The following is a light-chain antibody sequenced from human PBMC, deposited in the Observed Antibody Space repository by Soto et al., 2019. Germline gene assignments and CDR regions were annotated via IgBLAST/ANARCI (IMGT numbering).Light chain of an antibody. CDR1: PSVSSY. V-gene: IGKV3-11*01. CDR2: DSS. J-gene: IGKJ5*01. CDR3: QQRSNWPIT. Sequence: EIVLTQSPATLSLSPGERATLSCRASPSVSSYLAWYQQKPGQAPRLLIYDSSNRATGIPARFSGSGSGTDFTLTISSLEPEDFAVYDCQQRSNWPITFGHGTRLEIK.